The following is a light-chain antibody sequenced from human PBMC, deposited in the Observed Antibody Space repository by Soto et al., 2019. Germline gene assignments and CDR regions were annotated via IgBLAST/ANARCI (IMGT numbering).Light chain of an antibody. CDR3: QQYGPSPIT. CDR1: QSVSSD. CDR2: GAS. Sequence: EVVLTQSPGTLSLSPGERVTLSCRASQSVSSDLAWYQQKPGQAPRLLISGASSRATGIPDRFSGSGSGTDFTLTISRLEPEDFALYYCQQYGPSPITFGQGTRLDIK. V-gene: IGKV3-20*01. J-gene: IGKJ5*01.